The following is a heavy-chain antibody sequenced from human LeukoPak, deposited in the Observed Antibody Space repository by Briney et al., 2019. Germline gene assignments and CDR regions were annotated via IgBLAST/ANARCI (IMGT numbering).Heavy chain of an antibody. CDR2: ISSSGSTI. J-gene: IGHJ6*04. CDR3: AELGITMIGGV. D-gene: IGHD3-10*02. Sequence: PGGSLRLSCAASGFTFSSYEMNWVRQAPGKGLEWVSYISSSGSTIYYADSVKGRFTISRDNAKNSLYLQMDSLRAEDTAVYYCAELGITMIGGVWGKGTTVTIFS. V-gene: IGHV3-48*03. CDR1: GFTFSSYE.